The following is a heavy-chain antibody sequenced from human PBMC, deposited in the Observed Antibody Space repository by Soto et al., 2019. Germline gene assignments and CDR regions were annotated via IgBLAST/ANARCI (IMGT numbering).Heavy chain of an antibody. D-gene: IGHD3-10*01. CDR1: GYTFTGYY. Sequence: ASVKVSCKASGYTFTGYYMHWVRQAPGQGLEWMGWINPNSGGTSYAQKFQGWVTMTRDTSISTAYMELSRLRSDDTAVYYCARGLYGSGSYYNPLGDYYSYMDVWGKATTVTVSS. J-gene: IGHJ6*03. V-gene: IGHV1-2*04. CDR3: ARGLYGSGSYYNPLGDYYSYMDV. CDR2: INPNSGGT.